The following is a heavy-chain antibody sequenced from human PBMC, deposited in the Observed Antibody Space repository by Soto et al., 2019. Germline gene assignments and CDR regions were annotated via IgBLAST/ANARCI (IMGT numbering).Heavy chain of an antibody. CDR2: GYHSVSI. CDR3: ARAFAGFGAYWYFDL. Sequence: PSETLSLTCPVSGGSITDYYLSWMRQPPGKALEWIGYGYHSVSIHYNPSLKTRVTISVDTSENQFSLRLSSVTAADTAVYYCARAFAGFGAYWYFDLWGRGTLVTVYS. J-gene: IGHJ2*01. CDR1: GGSITDYY. V-gene: IGHV4-59*01. D-gene: IGHD3-16*01.